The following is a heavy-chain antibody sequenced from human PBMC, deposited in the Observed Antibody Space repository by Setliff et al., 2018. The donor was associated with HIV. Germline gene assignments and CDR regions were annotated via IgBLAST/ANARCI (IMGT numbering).Heavy chain of an antibody. CDR2: MYYRGTT. V-gene: IGHV4-59*04. Sequence: SETLSLTSTVSGGSISSYYWSWIRQPAGKGLEWIGTMYYRGTTYNNPSLKSRVTFSADTSKNQFSLTLNSVTATDTAVYYCARQGLTMFPGGGVPAPILYYFDFWGQGILVTVSS. D-gene: IGHD3-10*01. CDR3: ARQGLTMFPGGGVPAPILYYFDF. J-gene: IGHJ4*02. CDR1: GGSISSYY.